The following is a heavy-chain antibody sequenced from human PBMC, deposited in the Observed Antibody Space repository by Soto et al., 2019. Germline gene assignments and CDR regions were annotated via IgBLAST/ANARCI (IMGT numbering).Heavy chain of an antibody. Sequence: SETLSLTCAVYGESLSAYYWTWIRQPPGKGLEWIGEINQSGSTNYNPSLKSRVTMSADTSKKHFSLKVTSVTAADTAVYYCARGTVYVPFLFPCLDVWRHGTTVTVSS. D-gene: IGHD3-10*02. CDR1: GESLSAYY. J-gene: IGHJ6*02. V-gene: IGHV4-34*01. CDR3: ARGTVYVPFLFPCLDV. CDR2: INQSGST.